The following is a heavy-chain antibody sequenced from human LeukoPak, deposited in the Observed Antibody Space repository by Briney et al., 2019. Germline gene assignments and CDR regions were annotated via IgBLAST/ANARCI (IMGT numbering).Heavy chain of an antibody. J-gene: IGHJ5*02. CDR2: ISGSGGST. V-gene: IGHV3-23*01. CDR1: GFTFSSYA. Sequence: GGCLRLACAASGFTFSSYAMGWVRQAPGKGLEWVSAISGSGGSTYYADPVKGRFTISRDNSKTTLYLQMNSLRAEATAVYYCAKDWRILRWWFDPWGQGTLVTVSS. D-gene: IGHD2-15*01. CDR3: AKDWRILRWWFDP.